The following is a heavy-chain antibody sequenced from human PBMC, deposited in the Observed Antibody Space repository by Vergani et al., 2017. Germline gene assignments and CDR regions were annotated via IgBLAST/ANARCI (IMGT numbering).Heavy chain of an antibody. D-gene: IGHD5-18*01. CDR3: ARGKGVVQLWYPSWYFDL. V-gene: IGHV4-30-4*08. CDR1: GGSISSGDYY. CDR2: IYYSGST. Sequence: QVQLQESGPGLVKPSQTLSLTCTVSGGSISSGDYYWSWIRQPPGKSLEWIGYIYYSGSTYYNPSLKSRVTISVDTSKNQFSLKLSSVTAADTAVYYCARGKGVVQLWYPSWYFDLWGRGTLVTVSS. J-gene: IGHJ2*01.